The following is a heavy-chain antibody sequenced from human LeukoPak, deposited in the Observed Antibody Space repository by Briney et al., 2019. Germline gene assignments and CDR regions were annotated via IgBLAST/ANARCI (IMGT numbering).Heavy chain of an antibody. CDR3: AKDGAWLRFDD. CDR1: GFTFSSYG. V-gene: IGHV3-23*01. CDR2: ISPGGGPT. D-gene: IGHD5-12*01. J-gene: IGHJ4*02. Sequence: PGGYLRLSCAAAGFTFSSYGLNWVRQAPGKGLEWVSGISPGGGPTYYADSVKGRFTISRDDSKSTLYLQMKNLRAEDTAVYYCAKDGAWLRFDDWGQGILVTVSS.